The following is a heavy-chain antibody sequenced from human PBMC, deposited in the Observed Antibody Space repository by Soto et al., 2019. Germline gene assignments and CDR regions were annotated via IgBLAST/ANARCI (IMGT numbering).Heavy chain of an antibody. D-gene: IGHD2-21*02. CDR3: ASLNCGGDCYSGVY. J-gene: IGHJ4*02. CDR1: GFSFNTYA. V-gene: IGHV3-23*01. CDR2: ISGSDDST. Sequence: EVQLLESGGGLVQPGGSLRLSCATSGFSFNTYAMNWVRQAPGKGLEWVSAISGSDDSTYYAESAKGRFTISRDTSKNTLYLQMNSLRTEDTAVYYCASLNCGGDCYSGVYWGQGTLVTVSS.